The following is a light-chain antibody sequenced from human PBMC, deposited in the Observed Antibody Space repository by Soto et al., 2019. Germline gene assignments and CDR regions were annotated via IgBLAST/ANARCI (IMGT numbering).Light chain of an antibody. CDR2: KAS. Sequence: DIQMTQSPSTLSVSVGDKVTITCRASQSFSTCLTWYQQKPGKAPKLLIYKASNLESGVPSRFSGSESGTEFNLTISSLQPEDFATYYCQQNNSYSATFGQGTKVDNK. V-gene: IGKV1-5*03. CDR1: QSFSTC. J-gene: IGKJ1*01. CDR3: QQNNSYSAT.